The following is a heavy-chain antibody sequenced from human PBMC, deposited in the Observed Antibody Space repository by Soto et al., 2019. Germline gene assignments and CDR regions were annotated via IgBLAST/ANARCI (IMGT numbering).Heavy chain of an antibody. CDR3: ARDKILTGDPQYYFDY. CDR1: GDSVSSNSAA. CDR2: TYYRSKWYN. D-gene: IGHD7-27*01. V-gene: IGHV6-1*01. Sequence: QSQTLSLTCAISGDSVSSNSAAWNWIRQSPSRGLEWLGRTYYRSKWYNDYAVSVKSRITINPDTSKNQFSLQLNSVTPEDTAVYYCARDKILTGDPQYYFDYWGQGTLVTISS. J-gene: IGHJ4*02.